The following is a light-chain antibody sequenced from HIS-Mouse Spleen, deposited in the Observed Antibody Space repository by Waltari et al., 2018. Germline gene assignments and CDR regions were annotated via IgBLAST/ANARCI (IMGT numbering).Light chain of an antibody. CDR1: QGISSY. V-gene: IGKV1-9*01. J-gene: IGKJ1*01. Sequence: DIQLTQSPSFLSASAGDRVTITCRASQGISSYLAWYQQKPGKAPKLLIYAASTLQSGVPSRFSGSGSGTEFTLTISSLQPEDFATYYCQQLNSYPPTFGRGTKVEIK. CDR3: QQLNSYPPT. CDR2: AAS.